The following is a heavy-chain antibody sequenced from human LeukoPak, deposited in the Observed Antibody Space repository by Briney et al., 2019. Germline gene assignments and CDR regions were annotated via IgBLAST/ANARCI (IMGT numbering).Heavy chain of an antibody. CDR2: LLDSVNT. Sequence: SETLSLTCTVSGGSISCHYWSWIRQPPGKGLEWIAYLLDSVNTKDNPSLNSRLTLSADTSKNQFSLRLSSVTAADTAVYYCATIKRGSIYGYFDFWGQGIKVTVSS. CDR1: GGSISCHY. J-gene: IGHJ4*02. CDR3: ATIKRGSIYGYFDF. D-gene: IGHD5-18*01. V-gene: IGHV4-59*11.